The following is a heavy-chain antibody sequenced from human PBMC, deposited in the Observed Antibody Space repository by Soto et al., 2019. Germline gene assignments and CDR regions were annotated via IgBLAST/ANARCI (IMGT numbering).Heavy chain of an antibody. Sequence: QMQLVESGGGVVQPGGSLRLSCAASGFTFNYYPMHWVRQAQGKGLEWVAVVSFDGSNKYYADSVKGRFTISKDNSKNTLYLQMNSLRREDTAVYYCARLPGPLVAVLYIYPLDGREAMSDVDVWGQGTTVTVSS. CDR2: VSFDGSNK. V-gene: IGHV3-30-3*01. CDR3: ARLPGPLVAVLYIYPLDGREAMSDVDV. J-gene: IGHJ6*02. CDR1: GFTFNYYP. D-gene: IGHD6-19*01.